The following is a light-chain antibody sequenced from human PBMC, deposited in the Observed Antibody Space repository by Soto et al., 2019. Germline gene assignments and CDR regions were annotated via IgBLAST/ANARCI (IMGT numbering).Light chain of an antibody. CDR2: DVS. V-gene: IGLV2-14*01. Sequence: QSALTQPASVSGSPGQSITISCTGTSSDVGGSNSVSWYQQHPGKAPKLMIYDVSDRPSGVSNRFSGSKSDNTASLTISGLQAEDEADYYCSSYTSRTVQFGGGTKVTVL. CDR1: SSDVGGSNS. J-gene: IGLJ2*01. CDR3: SSYTSRTVQ.